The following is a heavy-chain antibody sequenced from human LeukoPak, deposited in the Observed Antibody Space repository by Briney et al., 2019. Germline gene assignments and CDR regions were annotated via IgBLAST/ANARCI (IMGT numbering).Heavy chain of an antibody. D-gene: IGHD6-19*01. Sequence: GGSLRLSCAVSGFTFSSYAMSWVRQAPGKGLEWVSAISGSGGSTYYADSVKGRFTISRDNSKNTLYLQMNSLRAEDTAVYYCARDRDSSGWYLFDYWGQGTLVTVSS. CDR1: GFTFSSYA. CDR3: ARDRDSSGWYLFDY. V-gene: IGHV3-23*01. CDR2: ISGSGGST. J-gene: IGHJ4*02.